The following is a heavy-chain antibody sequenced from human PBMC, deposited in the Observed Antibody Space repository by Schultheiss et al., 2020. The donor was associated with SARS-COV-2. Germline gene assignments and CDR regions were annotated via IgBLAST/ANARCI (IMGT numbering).Heavy chain of an antibody. J-gene: IGHJ6*02. CDR1: GGSISSYY. CDR2: IYYSGST. Sequence: SETLSLTCTVSGGSISSYYWSWIRQPPGKGLEWIGYIYYSGSTNYNPSLKSRVTISVDTSKNQFSLKLSSVTAADTAVYYCAAETTVTTYGMDVWGQGTTVTVSS. V-gene: IGHV4-59*01. D-gene: IGHD4-11*01. CDR3: AAETTVTTYGMDV.